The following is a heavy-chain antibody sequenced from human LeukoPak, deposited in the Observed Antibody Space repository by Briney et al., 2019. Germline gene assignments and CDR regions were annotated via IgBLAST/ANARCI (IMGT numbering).Heavy chain of an antibody. Sequence: PGGPLRLLCAASGFSFSTSTMHWVRQAPGKGLEWISSIGKTSRDMYYADSVRGRFTISRDNAKNSLYLQLSSLRPEDTALYYCAKHMRATNTYSFFGLDVWGQGTTVTVSS. V-gene: IGHV3-21*04. CDR2: IGKTSRDM. CDR1: GFSFSTST. J-gene: IGHJ6*02. D-gene: IGHD1-26*01. CDR3: AKHMRATNTYSFFGLDV.